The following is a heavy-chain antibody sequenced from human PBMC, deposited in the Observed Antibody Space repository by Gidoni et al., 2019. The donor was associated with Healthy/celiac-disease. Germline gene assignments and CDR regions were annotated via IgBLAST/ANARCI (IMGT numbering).Heavy chain of an antibody. Sequence: EVQLVESGGGLVQPGGSLKLSCAASGFTFSGSAMHWVRQASGKGLEWVGRIRSKANSYATAYAAPVKGRFTISRDDSKNTAYLQMNSLKTEDTAVYYCTRPRGGYYYGMDVWGQGTTVTVSS. V-gene: IGHV3-73*01. CDR2: IRSKANSYAT. J-gene: IGHJ6*02. CDR3: TRPRGGYYYGMDV. D-gene: IGHD3-16*01. CDR1: GFTFSGSA.